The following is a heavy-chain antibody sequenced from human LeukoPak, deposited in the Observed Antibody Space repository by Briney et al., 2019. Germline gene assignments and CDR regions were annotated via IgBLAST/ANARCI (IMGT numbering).Heavy chain of an antibody. D-gene: IGHD1-1*01. Sequence: VASVKVSCKASGFNFRNYGVTWVRQAPGQGLEWVGWISGNNGKTNSAQKLQDRVTMTTDTSTNTAYMELRSLRSDDTAVYFCARRQLILRTNDYWGQGTLVTVSS. CDR2: ISGNNGKT. CDR1: GFNFRNYG. CDR3: ARRQLILRTNDY. V-gene: IGHV1-18*01. J-gene: IGHJ4*02.